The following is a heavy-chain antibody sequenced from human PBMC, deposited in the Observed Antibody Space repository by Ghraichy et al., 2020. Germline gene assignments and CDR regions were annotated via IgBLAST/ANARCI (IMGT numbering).Heavy chain of an antibody. CDR3: ARDHYSTSSDAFDI. CDR1: GGSISSYY. J-gene: IGHJ3*02. CDR2: IYYSGST. V-gene: IGHV4-59*01. Sequence: ESLNISCTVSGGSISSYYWSWIRQPPGKGLEWIGYIYYSGSTNYNPSLKSRVTISVDTSKNQFSLKLSSVTAADTAVYYCARDHYSTSSDAFDIWGQGTMVTVSS. D-gene: IGHD2-21*01.